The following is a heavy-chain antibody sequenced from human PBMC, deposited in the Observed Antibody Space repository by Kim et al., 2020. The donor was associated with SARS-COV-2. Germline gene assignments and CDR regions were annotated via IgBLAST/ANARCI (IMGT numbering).Heavy chain of an antibody. D-gene: IGHD1-1*01. V-gene: IGHV3-30*18. CDR3: AKTWTDWYFDL. Sequence: GGSLILSCAASGGTGRGEGRHGGRQAPGKGREGGAGRADEGRKKYYADSGKGRFTISRDSSKNTLYLQMNSLRAEDTAVYYCAKTWTDWYFDLWGRGTLVTVSS. CDR2: RADEGRKK. J-gene: IGHJ2*01. CDR1: GGTGRGEG.